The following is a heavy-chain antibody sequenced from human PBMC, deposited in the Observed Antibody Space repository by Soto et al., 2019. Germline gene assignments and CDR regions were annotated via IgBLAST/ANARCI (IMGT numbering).Heavy chain of an antibody. CDR1: GYTFTNYG. V-gene: IGHV1-18*01. Sequence: ASVKVSCKASGYTFTNYGISWVRQAPGEGLEWVGWINTSNDNKLYAQKLQGRLTLTTDTSTSTASMDLTTLRSDDTAVYFCARDPGAASFDFCAQGTLVTVSS. D-gene: IGHD2-15*01. J-gene: IGHJ4*02. CDR2: INTSNDNK. CDR3: ARDPGAASFDF.